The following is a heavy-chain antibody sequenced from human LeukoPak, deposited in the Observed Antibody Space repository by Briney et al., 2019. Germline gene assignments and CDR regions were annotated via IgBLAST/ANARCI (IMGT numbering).Heavy chain of an antibody. CDR2: ISWNSGSI. CDR1: GFTFDDYA. Sequence: GRSLRLSCAASGFTFDDYAMHWVRHAPGKGLEWVSGISWNSGSIGYVDSVKGRFTISRDNAKNSLYLQMNSLSAEDTALYYCAKGGVVAGTGLSHWGQGTLVTVSS. J-gene: IGHJ4*02. CDR3: AKGGVVAGTGLSH. D-gene: IGHD6-19*01. V-gene: IGHV3-9*01.